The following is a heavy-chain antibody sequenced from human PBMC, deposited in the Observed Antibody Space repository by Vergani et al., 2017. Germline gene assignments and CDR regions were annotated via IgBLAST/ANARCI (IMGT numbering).Heavy chain of an antibody. J-gene: IGHJ6*02. CDR2: ISGDGGST. D-gene: IGHD2-15*01. CDR1: GFTFDDYA. CDR3: AREPXRDLGYCSGGSCVPSLYGMDV. Sequence: EVQLVESGGGVVQPGGSLRLSCAASGFTFDDYAMHWVRQAPGKGLEWVSLISGDGGSTYYADSVKGRFTISRDNSKNTLYLQMNSLRAEDTAGYYCAREPXRDLGYCSGGSCVPSLYGMDVWGQGTTVTVSS. V-gene: IGHV3-43*02.